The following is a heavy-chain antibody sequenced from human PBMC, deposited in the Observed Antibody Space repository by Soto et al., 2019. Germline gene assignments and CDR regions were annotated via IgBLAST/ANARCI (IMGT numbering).Heavy chain of an antibody. CDR3: ARRGVVAATRWFDP. D-gene: IGHD2-15*01. CDR1: GGSFSGYY. V-gene: IGHV4-34*01. CDR2: INHSGST. J-gene: IGHJ5*02. Sequence: SETLSLTGAVYGGSFSGYYWSWIRQPPGKGLEWIGEINHSGSTNYNPSLKSRVTISVDTSKNQFSLKLSSVTAADTAVYYCARRGVVAATRWFDPWGQGTPVTVSS.